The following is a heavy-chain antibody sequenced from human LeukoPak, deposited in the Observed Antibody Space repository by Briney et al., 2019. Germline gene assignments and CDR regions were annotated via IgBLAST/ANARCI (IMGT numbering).Heavy chain of an antibody. CDR1: GYTFTGYY. Sequence: GASVKVSCKASGYTFTGYYMHWVRQAPGQGLEWMGWINPNSGGANYAQKFRGRVTMTRDTSISTAYMELRSLRSDDTAVYYRARDDSSGGLRWWGQGTLVTVSS. CDR3: ARDDSSGGLRW. D-gene: IGHD6-19*01. CDR2: INPNSGGA. J-gene: IGHJ4*02. V-gene: IGHV1-2*02.